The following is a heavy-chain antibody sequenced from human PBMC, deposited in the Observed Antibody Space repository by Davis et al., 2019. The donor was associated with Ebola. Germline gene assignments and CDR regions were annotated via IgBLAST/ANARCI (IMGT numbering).Heavy chain of an antibody. Sequence: SETLSLTCTVSGGSISSSGYYCSWIRQPPGKGLEWLGDINHSGSTNYNPSLKSRVTITVDTSKNQFSLKLSSVTAADTAVYYCARRRSTNYYGMDVWGQGTTVTVSS. CDR1: GGSISSSGYY. CDR2: INHSGST. J-gene: IGHJ6*02. CDR3: ARRRSTNYYGMDV. V-gene: IGHV4-39*07. D-gene: IGHD1-14*01.